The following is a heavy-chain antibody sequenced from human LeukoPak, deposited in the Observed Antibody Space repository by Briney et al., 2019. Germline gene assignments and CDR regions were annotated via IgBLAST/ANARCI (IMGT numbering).Heavy chain of an antibody. V-gene: IGHV4-31*03. D-gene: IGHD5-24*01. CDR2: IYYSGST. CDR3: ARGDGYNYSDY. Sequence: SETLSLTCTVSGVSISSGGYYWSWIRQHPGKGLEWIGYIYYSGSTYYNPSLKSRFTISVDTSKNQFSLKLSSVTAADTAVYYCARGDGYNYSDYWGQGTLVTVSS. J-gene: IGHJ4*02. CDR1: GVSISSGGYY.